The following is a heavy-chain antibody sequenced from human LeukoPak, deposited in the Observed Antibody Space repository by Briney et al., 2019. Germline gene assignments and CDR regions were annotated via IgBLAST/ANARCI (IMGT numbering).Heavy chain of an antibody. D-gene: IGHD2-2*01. Sequence: SETLSLTCAVYGGSFSGYYWSWIRQPPGKGLEWIGEISHSGSTNYNPSLKSRVTISVDTSKNQFSLKLSSVTAADTAVYYCARGRKYCSSTSCYMAGVYYFDYWGQGTLVTVSS. V-gene: IGHV4-34*01. J-gene: IGHJ4*02. CDR1: GGSFSGYY. CDR2: ISHSGST. CDR3: ARGRKYCSSTSCYMAGVYYFDY.